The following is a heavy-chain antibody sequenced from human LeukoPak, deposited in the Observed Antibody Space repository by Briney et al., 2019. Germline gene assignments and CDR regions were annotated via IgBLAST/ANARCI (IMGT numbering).Heavy chain of an antibody. CDR1: GDSLKTYY. CDR3: ARVVRGVVTSNWFDP. Sequence: PSETLSLTCTVSGDSLKTYYWTWIRQTPRKELEWIGFVASSGTSNYNPSLKSRVSISIDTSKNQFSLALTSVTPADTAVYYCARVVRGVVTSNWFDPWGQGTLVSVSS. J-gene: IGHJ5*02. D-gene: IGHD2-21*02. V-gene: IGHV4-59*01. CDR2: VASSGTS.